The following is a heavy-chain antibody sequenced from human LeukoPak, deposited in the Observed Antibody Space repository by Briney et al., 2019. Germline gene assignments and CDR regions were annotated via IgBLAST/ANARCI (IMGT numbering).Heavy chain of an antibody. D-gene: IGHD3-10*01. CDR1: GYTFTGYY. V-gene: IGHV1-2*06. J-gene: IGHJ4*02. CDR2: INPNSGGT. Sequence: ASVKVSCKASGYTFTGYYMHWVRQAPGQGLEWMGRINPNSGGTIYAQKFQGRVTMTRDTSISTAYMELSRLRSDDTAVYYCARDRELWFGELLSSIIDYWGQGTLVTVSS. CDR3: ARDRELWFGELLSSIIDY.